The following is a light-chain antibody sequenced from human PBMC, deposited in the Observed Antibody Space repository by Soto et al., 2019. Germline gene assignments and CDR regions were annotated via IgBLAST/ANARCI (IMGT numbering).Light chain of an antibody. CDR2: GAS. V-gene: IGKV3-20*01. CDR3: QQYGSSPLT. Sequence: EIVLTQSPGTLSLSPGERATLSCRASESVRGNYLAWYQQRSGQAPRLVIYGASSRASAVPDRFSGSGSGADFTLTISILEPEDFAVYYCQQYGSSPLTFGGGTKVEI. CDR1: ESVRGNY. J-gene: IGKJ4*01.